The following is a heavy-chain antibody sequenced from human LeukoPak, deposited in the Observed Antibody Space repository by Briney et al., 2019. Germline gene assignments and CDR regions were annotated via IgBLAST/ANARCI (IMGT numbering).Heavy chain of an antibody. CDR3: VRGGPSTWF. Sequence: GGSLRLSCATSGFTFKNSAMTWVRQAPGKGLEWVSTISGDGINTHYADSAKGRFTISRDDAKNMLFLQMNSLRGEDTAVYHCVRGGPSTWFWGQGTLVTVSS. V-gene: IGHV3-23*01. CDR1: GFTFKNSA. D-gene: IGHD3-22*01. J-gene: IGHJ4*02. CDR2: ISGDGINT.